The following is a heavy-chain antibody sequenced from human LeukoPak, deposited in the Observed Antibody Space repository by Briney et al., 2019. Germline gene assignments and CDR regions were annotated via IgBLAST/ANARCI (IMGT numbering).Heavy chain of an antibody. CDR1: GGSISSGGYS. D-gene: IGHD5-24*01. CDR2: IYHSGST. Sequence: PSETLSLTCAVSGGSISSGGYSWSWIRQPPGKGLEWIGYIYHSGSTYYNPSLKSRVTISVDRSKNQFSLKLSSVTAADTAVYYCARGGRWLQEWGQGTLVTVSS. J-gene: IGHJ4*02. CDR3: ARGGRWLQE. V-gene: IGHV4-30-2*01.